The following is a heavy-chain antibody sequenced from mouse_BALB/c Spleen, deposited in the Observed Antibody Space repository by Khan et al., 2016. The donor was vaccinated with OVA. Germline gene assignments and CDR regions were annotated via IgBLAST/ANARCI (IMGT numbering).Heavy chain of an antibody. CDR2: IYPFNDDT. Sequence: EVQLQESGPELVKPGASVKMSCKASGYTFTSYVMHWVKQKPGLGLEWIGYIYPFNDDTKYNEKFKGKATLTSDKSSSTAYMELSSLTSEDSAVYYCAPFSNYYVSFAYWGQGTLVTVSA. CDR3: APFSNYYVSFAY. D-gene: IGHD1-1*01. J-gene: IGHJ3*01. CDR1: GYTFTSYV. V-gene: IGHV1S136*01.